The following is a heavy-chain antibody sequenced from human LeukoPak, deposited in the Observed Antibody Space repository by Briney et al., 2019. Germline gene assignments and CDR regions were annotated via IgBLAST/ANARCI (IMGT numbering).Heavy chain of an antibody. D-gene: IGHD4-17*01. CDR1: GYTFTVHY. Sequence: ASVKVSCKASGYTFTVHYLHWVLQAPGQGLEWMGRINPNSGATNYAQKFQGRVTMTRDTSISTAYMELSRLRSDDTAVYYCARDSTVTTGIDYWGQGTLVTVSS. V-gene: IGHV1-2*06. CDR3: ARDSTVTTGIDY. J-gene: IGHJ4*02. CDR2: INPNSGAT.